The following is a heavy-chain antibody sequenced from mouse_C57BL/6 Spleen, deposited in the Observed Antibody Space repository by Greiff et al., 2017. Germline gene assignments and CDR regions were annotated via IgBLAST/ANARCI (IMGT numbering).Heavy chain of an antibody. CDR2: IYPGDGDT. J-gene: IGHJ1*03. Sequence: QVQLKQSGPELVKPGASVKISCKASGYAFSSSWMNWVKQRPGKGLEWIGRIYPGDGDTNYNGKFKGKATLTADKSSSTAYMQLSSLTSEDSAVYFCARGFPYYYGSSHWYFDVWGTGTTVTVSS. CDR1: GYAFSSSW. D-gene: IGHD1-1*01. V-gene: IGHV1-82*01. CDR3: ARGFPYYYGSSHWYFDV.